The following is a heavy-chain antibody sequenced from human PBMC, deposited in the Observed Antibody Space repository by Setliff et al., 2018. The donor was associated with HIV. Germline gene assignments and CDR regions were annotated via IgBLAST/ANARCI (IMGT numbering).Heavy chain of an antibody. Sequence: GGSLRLSCAASGFTFSNYAMTWVRQAPGKGLEWVSSISESGSSKFYADSVKGRFTISRDNSKNTLYLQMNSLRAEDTAVYYCAKDPRAAVATICDYWGQGTLVTVSS. CDR3: AKDPRAAVATICDY. CDR1: GFTFSNYA. D-gene: IGHD5-12*01. V-gene: IGHV3-23*01. J-gene: IGHJ4*02. CDR2: ISESGSSK.